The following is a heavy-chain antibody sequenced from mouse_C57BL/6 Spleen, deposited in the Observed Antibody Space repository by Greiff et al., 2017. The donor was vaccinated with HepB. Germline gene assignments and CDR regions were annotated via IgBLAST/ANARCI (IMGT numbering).Heavy chain of an antibody. D-gene: IGHD4-1*01. CDR3: ERMGRGYTMDY. J-gene: IGHJ4*01. Sequence: EVQLQQSGPELVKPGASVKISCKASGYTFTDYYMNWVKQSHGKSLEWIGDINPNNGGTSYNQKFKGKATLTVDKSSSTAYMELRSLTSEDSAVYYCERMGRGYTMDYWGQGTSVTVSS. CDR1: GYTFTDYY. V-gene: IGHV1-26*01. CDR2: INPNNGGT.